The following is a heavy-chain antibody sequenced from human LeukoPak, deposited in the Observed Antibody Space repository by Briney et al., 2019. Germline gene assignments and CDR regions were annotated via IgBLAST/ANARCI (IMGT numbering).Heavy chain of an antibody. V-gene: IGHV3-23*01. CDR1: GFTFSSYA. J-gene: IGHJ5*02. Sequence: GGSLRLSCAASGFTFSSYAMSWVRQAPGKGLEWVSAISGSGGSTYYADSVKGRFTISRDNSKNTLYLQMNSLRAEDTAVYYCAKSRYYDFWSPNWFDPWGQGTLVTVSS. CDR3: AKSRYYDFWSPNWFDP. D-gene: IGHD3-3*01. CDR2: ISGSGGST.